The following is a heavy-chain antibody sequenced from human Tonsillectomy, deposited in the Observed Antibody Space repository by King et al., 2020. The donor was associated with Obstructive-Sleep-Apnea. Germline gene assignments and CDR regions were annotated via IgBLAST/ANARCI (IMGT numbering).Heavy chain of an antibody. V-gene: IGHV4-59*13. D-gene: IGHD1/OR15-1a*01. CDR1: GGSISNYY. Sequence: QLQESGPGLVKPSETLSLTCTVSGGSISNYYWTWIRQPPGKGLEWIGYIYYTGNTNYHPSLKSRFTISVDTSKNHFSLKLRSVTAADTAIYFCARGGGTSNHRWFDPWGQGTLVTVSS. J-gene: IGHJ5*02. CDR3: ARGGGTSNHRWFDP. CDR2: IYYTGNT.